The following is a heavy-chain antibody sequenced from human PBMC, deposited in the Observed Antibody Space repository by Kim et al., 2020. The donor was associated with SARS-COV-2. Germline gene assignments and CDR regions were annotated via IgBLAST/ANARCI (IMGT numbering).Heavy chain of an antibody. J-gene: IGHJ4*02. D-gene: IGHD2-2*01. CDR1: GGSFSGYY. Sequence: SETLSLTCAVYGGSFSGYYWSWIRQPPGKGLEWIGEINHSGSTNYNPSLKSRVTISVDTSKNQFSLKLSSVTAADTAVYYCARAPKVVPAADGEDIEAEPQTFDYWGQGTLVTVSS. CDR2: INHSGST. CDR3: ARAPKVVPAADGEDIEAEPQTFDY. V-gene: IGHV4-34*01.